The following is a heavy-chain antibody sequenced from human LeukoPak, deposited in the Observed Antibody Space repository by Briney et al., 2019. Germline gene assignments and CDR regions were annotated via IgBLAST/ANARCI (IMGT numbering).Heavy chain of an antibody. CDR2: ISSSSTHT. CDR1: GFTFSDYY. V-gene: IGHV3-11*06. D-gene: IGHD6-13*01. CDR3: ARLGSIAAAGTPDY. Sequence: PGGSLRLSCAASGFTFSDYYMSWFRQAPGKGLEWVSYISSSSTHTTYADSVKGRFTISRDNARNSLSLQVNRLRADDTAVYYCARLGSIAAAGTPDYWGQGTLVTVSS. J-gene: IGHJ4*02.